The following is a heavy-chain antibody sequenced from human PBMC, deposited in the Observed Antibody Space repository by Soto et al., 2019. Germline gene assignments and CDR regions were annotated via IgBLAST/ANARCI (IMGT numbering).Heavy chain of an antibody. CDR3: AKDHLETTVTTPSY. Sequence: QVHLVESGGGVVQPGRSLRLSCEASGFTFSAFGMHWVRQAPGKGLEWVAVISYDGNNKYYADSVKGRFTISRDNFKNTLYLQMDSLRAEDTAMYYCAKDHLETTVTTPSYWGQGTLVTVSS. D-gene: IGHD4-17*01. V-gene: IGHV3-30*18. CDR2: ISYDGNNK. CDR1: GFTFSAFG. J-gene: IGHJ4*02.